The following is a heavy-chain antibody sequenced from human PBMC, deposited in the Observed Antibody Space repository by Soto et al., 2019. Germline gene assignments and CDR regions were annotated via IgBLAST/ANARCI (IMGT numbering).Heavy chain of an antibody. D-gene: IGHD4-17*01. J-gene: IGHJ4*02. Sequence: EVQLLESGGDLVQPGGSLRLSCEASGFTFSSYAMNWVRQAPGKGLEWVSTIRTSVGDTYYADSVQGRFTISIDNSKSTVSLHLIRLRAEDTAIYYCATDPTYDYGYFDSWGQGTLVTVSS. CDR2: IRTSVGDT. CDR1: GFTFSSYA. V-gene: IGHV3-23*01. CDR3: ATDPTYDYGYFDS.